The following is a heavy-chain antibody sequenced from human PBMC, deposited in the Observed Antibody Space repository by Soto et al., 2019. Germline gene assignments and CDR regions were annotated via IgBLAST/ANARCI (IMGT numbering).Heavy chain of an antibody. V-gene: IGHV5-10-1*01. CDR2: IDPSDSYT. CDR3: ASLRPIAVAGTGNYYYYGMDV. CDR1: GSSFTSYW. J-gene: IGHJ6*02. D-gene: IGHD6-19*01. Sequence: WESLKISCKGSGSSFTSYWISWVRQMPGKGVEWMGRIDPSDSYTNYSPSSPGQVTISADKSISTAYLQRRRLKASDTAMYYCASLRPIAVAGTGNYYYYGMDVWGQGTTVTVS.